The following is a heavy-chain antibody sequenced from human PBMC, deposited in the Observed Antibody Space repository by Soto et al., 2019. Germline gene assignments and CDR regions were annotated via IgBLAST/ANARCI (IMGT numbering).Heavy chain of an antibody. CDR2: IYPSGST. CDR1: GGSISSSNW. CDR3: ARDGGHGDYDY. V-gene: IGHV4-4*02. J-gene: IGHJ4*02. D-gene: IGHD3-16*01. Sequence: SETLSLTCGVSGGSISSSNWWNWVRQPPGKGLEWIGEIYPSGSTNYNPSLKSRVTISLDKSTNQFSLKSTSVTAADTAVYYCARDGGHGDYDYWGQGTLVTVSS.